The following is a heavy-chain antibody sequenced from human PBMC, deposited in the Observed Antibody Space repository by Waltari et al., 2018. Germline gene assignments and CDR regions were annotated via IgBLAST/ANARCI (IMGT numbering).Heavy chain of an antibody. CDR1: GFTFSSYS. D-gene: IGHD6-13*01. CDR3: ARSPGSSSWYVVDY. CDR2: ISSSSSYI. J-gene: IGHJ4*02. V-gene: IGHV3-21*01. Sequence: EVQLVESGGGLVKPGGSLRLSCAASGFTFSSYSMNWVRQAPGKGLEGVSSISSSSSYIYYADSVKGRFTISRDNAKNSLYLQMNSLRAEDTAVYYCARSPGSSSWYVVDYWGQGTLVTVSS.